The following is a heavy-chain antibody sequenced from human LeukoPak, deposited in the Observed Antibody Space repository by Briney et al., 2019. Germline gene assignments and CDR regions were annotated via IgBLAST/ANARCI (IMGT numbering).Heavy chain of an antibody. V-gene: IGHV3-30-3*01. Sequence: PGRSLRLSCAASGFTFSSYAMHWVRQAPGKGLEWVAVISYDGSNKYYADSVKGRFTISRDNSKNTPYLQMNSLRAEDTAVYYCAREGSIAARGDLDYWGQGTLVTVSS. D-gene: IGHD6-6*01. CDR3: AREGSIAARGDLDY. J-gene: IGHJ4*02. CDR2: ISYDGSNK. CDR1: GFTFSSYA.